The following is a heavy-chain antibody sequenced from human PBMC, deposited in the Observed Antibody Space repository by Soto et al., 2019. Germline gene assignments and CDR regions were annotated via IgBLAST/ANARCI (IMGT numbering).Heavy chain of an antibody. CDR2: INHSGST. Sequence: QVQLQQWGAGLLKPSETLSLTCAVYGGSFSGYYWSWIRQPPGKGLEWIGEINHSGSTNYNPSLKSRVTISVDTSKNQFSLKLSSVTAADTAVYYCARAGRAGDFDYWGQGILVTVSS. D-gene: IGHD6-19*01. V-gene: IGHV4-34*01. CDR1: GGSFSGYY. CDR3: ARAGRAGDFDY. J-gene: IGHJ4*02.